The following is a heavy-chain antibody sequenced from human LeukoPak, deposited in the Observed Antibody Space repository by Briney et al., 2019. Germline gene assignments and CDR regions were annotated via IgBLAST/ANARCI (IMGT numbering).Heavy chain of an antibody. V-gene: IGHV3-30*18. CDR2: ISYDGSNK. D-gene: IGHD5-18*01. CDR3: AKDDLELRGYSYGLIDY. Sequence: GESLRLSCAASGFTFSSYGMHWVRQAPGKGLEWVAVISYDGSNKYYADSVKGRFTISGDNSKNTLYLQMNSLRAEDTAVYYCAKDDLELRGYSYGLIDYWGQGTLVTVSS. J-gene: IGHJ4*02. CDR1: GFTFSSYG.